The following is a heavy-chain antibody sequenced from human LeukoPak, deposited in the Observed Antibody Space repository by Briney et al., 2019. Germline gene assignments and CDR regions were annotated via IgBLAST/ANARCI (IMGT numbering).Heavy chain of an antibody. Sequence: GGSLRLSCAASGFTFNNYWMHWVRQAPGKGLVWVSRINNDGSSTSYADSVKGRFTISRDNAKKTVYLQMNSLRAEDTAVYYCVKGVVTFNMDVWGKGTTVTVSS. CDR2: INNDGSST. D-gene: IGHD3-3*01. J-gene: IGHJ6*03. CDR1: GFTFNNYW. CDR3: VKGVVTFNMDV. V-gene: IGHV3-74*01.